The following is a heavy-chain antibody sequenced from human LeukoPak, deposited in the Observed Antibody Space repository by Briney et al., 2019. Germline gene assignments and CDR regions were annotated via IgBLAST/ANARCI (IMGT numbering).Heavy chain of an antibody. J-gene: IGHJ4*02. CDR3: ARVMSGWSEYYFDY. Sequence: GGSLRLSCAASGFTFSDYYMSWIRQAPGKGLEWVSYISSSGSTIYYADSVKGRFTISRDNAKTSLYLQMNSLRAEDTAVYYCARVMSGWSEYYFDYWGQGTLVTVSS. CDR2: ISSSGSTI. V-gene: IGHV3-11*04. D-gene: IGHD6-19*01. CDR1: GFTFSDYY.